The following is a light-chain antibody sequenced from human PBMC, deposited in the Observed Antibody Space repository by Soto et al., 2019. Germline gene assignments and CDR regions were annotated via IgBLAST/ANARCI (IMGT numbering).Light chain of an antibody. J-gene: IGKJ5*01. Sequence: EIVLTQSPGTLSLSPGERATLSCRASQSVSGSYLAWYQQKPGQAPRLLIYGASSRATGIPDRFSGSGSGTEFTLTINSLQSEDSAVYYCQQHNQWPITFGQGTRLEIK. V-gene: IGKV3D-20*02. CDR1: QSVSGSY. CDR2: GAS. CDR3: QQHNQWPIT.